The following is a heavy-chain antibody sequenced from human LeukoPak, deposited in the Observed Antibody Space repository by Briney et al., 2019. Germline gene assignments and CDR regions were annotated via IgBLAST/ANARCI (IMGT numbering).Heavy chain of an antibody. D-gene: IGHD5-18*01. V-gene: IGHV3-20*01. CDR3: GRDRSYGSFDY. CDR1: GFTFNNYG. CDR2: TGGST. J-gene: IGHJ4*02. Sequence: GGSLRLSCAASGFTFNNYGMNWVRQVPGKGLEWVSGTGGSTGYADSVKGRFTISRDNAKNSLYLQMNNLRAEDTALYHCGRDRSYGSFDYWGQGTLVTVSS.